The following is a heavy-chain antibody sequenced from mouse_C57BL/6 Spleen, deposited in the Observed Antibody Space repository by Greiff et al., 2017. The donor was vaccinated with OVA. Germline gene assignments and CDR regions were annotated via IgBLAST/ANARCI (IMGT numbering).Heavy chain of an antibody. CDR2: ISYSGST. CDR3: ARRTGYYFDY. D-gene: IGHD4-1*01. CDR1: GYSITSDY. V-gene: IGHV3-8*01. Sequence: VQLKESGPGLAKPSQTLSLTCSVTGYSITSDYWNWIRKFPGNKLEYMGYISYSGSTYYNPSLQRRLSITRDTSQNQYYLQLNSVTTEDTATYYCARRTGYYFDYWGQGTTLTVSS. J-gene: IGHJ2*01.